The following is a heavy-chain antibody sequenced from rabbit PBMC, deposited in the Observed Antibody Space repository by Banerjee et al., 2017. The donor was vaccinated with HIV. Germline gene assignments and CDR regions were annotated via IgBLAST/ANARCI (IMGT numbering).Heavy chain of an antibody. V-gene: IGHV1S43*01. CDR3: GRDRDGDAGYGSLAL. CDR2: IYSSNGDK. CDR1: GFSFSNKYV. Sequence: QSLEESGGDLVKPGGSLTLTCTASGFSFSNKYVMCWVRQAPGKGLEWIACIYSSNGDKWYASWVNGRFTISRSTSLNTVDLKMTSLTVADTATYFCGRDRDGDAGYGSLALWGPGTLVTVS. D-gene: IGHD6-1*01. J-gene: IGHJ6*01.